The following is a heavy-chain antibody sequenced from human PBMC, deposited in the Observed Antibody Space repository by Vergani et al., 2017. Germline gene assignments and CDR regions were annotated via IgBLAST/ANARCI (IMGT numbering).Heavy chain of an antibody. CDR1: GGSISTGGYY. CDR2: VYDSGNT. D-gene: IGHD2-2*01. CDR3: ARRSYMPAPPTYYSFDF. Sequence: QVHLQESGPGLVKPSETLSLSCTVSGGSISTGGYYWTWIRQRPGKALEWIGFVYDSGNTYYNPSLEGRVSISADTSKNQFSLKLTFVTAADTAVYYCARRSYMPAPPTYYSFDFRVRGTLVTVSS. V-gene: IGHV4-31*03. J-gene: IGHJ4*02.